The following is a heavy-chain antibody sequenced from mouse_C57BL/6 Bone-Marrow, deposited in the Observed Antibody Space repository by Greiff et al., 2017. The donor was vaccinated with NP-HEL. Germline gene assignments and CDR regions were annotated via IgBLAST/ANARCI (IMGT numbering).Heavy chain of an antibody. J-gene: IGHJ4*01. V-gene: IGHV1-61*01. D-gene: IGHD2-3*01. CDR3: ARDGYYYYYAMDY. CDR2: IYPSDSET. CDR1: GYTFTSYW. Sequence: VQLVESGAELVRPGSSVKLSCKASGYTFTSYWMDWVKQRPGQGLEWIGNIYPSDSETHYNQKFKDKATLTVDKSSSTAYMQLSSLTSEDSAVYYCARDGYYYYYAMDYWGQGTSVTVSS.